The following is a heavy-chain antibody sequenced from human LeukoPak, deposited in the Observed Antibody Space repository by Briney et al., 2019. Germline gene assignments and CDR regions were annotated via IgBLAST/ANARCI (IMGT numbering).Heavy chain of an antibody. CDR1: GYTFTSYY. CDR3: ARLYRRGYSYGALGY. CDR2: INPSGGST. Sequence: ASVKVSCKASGYTFTSYYMHWVRQAPGQGLEWMGIINPSGGSTSYAQKFQGRVTMTRDTSTSTVYMELSSLRSEDTAVYYCARLYRRGYSYGALGYWGQGTLVTVSS. D-gene: IGHD5-18*01. J-gene: IGHJ4*02. V-gene: IGHV1-46*01.